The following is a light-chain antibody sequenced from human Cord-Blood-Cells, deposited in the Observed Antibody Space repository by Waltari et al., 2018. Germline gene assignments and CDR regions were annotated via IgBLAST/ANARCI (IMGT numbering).Light chain of an antibody. CDR1: SSNIGAGYD. CDR2: GNS. J-gene: IGLJ3*02. Sequence: QSVLTQPPSVSGAPGQRVTISYTGSSSNIGAGYDVHWSQQLPGTAPKLLIYGNSNRPSGVPDRFSGSKSGTSASLAITGLQAEDEADYYCQSYDSSLSGNWVFGGGTKLTVL. CDR3: QSYDSSLSGNWV. V-gene: IGLV1-40*01.